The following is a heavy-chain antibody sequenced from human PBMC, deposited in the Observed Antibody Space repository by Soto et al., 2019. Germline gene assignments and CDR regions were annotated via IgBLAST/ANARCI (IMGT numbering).Heavy chain of an antibody. CDR1: GGSISSYY. CDR2: IYYSGST. CDR3: ARSDGVGFDL. V-gene: IGHV4-59*08. J-gene: IGHJ2*01. Sequence: QVQLQESGPGLVKPSETLSLTCTVSGGSISSYYWSWIRQPPGKGLEWIGYIYYSGSTNYNPSLKSRVTISVDTSKNQFSLKLSSVTAADTAVYYCARSDGVGFDLWGRGTLVTVSS. D-gene: IGHD2-15*01.